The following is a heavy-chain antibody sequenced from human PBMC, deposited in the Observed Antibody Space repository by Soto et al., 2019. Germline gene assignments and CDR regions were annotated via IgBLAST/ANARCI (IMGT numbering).Heavy chain of an antibody. CDR1: GYTFTGYY. V-gene: IGHV1-2*02. CDR3: ARGSSGRPNRGSYFDY. Sequence: QVQLVQSGAEVKKPGASVKVSCKASGYTFTGYYMHWVRPAPGQGLEWMGWINPNSGGTNYAQKSQGRVIMTRDTSISTDYMELSRLRPDDTAVYYCARGSSGRPNRGSYFDYWGQGTPVTVPS. CDR2: INPNSGGT. J-gene: IGHJ4*02. D-gene: IGHD6-19*01.